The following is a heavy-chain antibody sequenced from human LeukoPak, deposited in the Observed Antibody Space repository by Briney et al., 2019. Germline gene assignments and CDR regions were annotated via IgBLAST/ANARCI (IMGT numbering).Heavy chain of an antibody. J-gene: IGHJ4*02. CDR3: ARVGSGYTVDY. CDR2: IWFDGSKT. Sequence: GGSLIFFCAASGCTFSSFGMHWVRQAPGKGLEWVAVIWFDGSKTYYSESVKGRFTVSRDNSKNTLFLQMNSLRVEDTAVYYCARVGSGYTVDYWGQGTLVTVSS. CDR1: GCTFSSFG. V-gene: IGHV3-33*01. D-gene: IGHD3-10*01.